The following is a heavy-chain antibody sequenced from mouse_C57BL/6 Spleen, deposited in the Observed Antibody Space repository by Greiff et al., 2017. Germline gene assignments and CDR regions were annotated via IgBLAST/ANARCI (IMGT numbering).Heavy chain of an antibody. CDR1: GYTFTTYP. CDR3: ARGGSSGYLGAMDY. CDR2: FHPYNDDT. V-gene: IGHV1-47*01. J-gene: IGHJ4*01. Sequence: QVQLKESGAELVKPGASVKMSCKASGYTFTTYPIEWMKQNHGRSLEWIGNFHPYNDDTKYNEKFKGKATLTVEKSSSTVYLDLSRLTSDDSAVYYGARGGSSGYLGAMDYWGQGTSVTVSS. D-gene: IGHD3-2*02.